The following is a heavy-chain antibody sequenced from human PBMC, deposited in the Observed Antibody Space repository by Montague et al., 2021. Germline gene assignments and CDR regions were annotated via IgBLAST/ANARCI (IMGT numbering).Heavy chain of an antibody. CDR1: GGSFSGYY. D-gene: IGHD2-21*02. CDR2: INHSGST. Sequence: SETLSLTCTVYGGSFSGYYWSWICLSPGKGLEWIGEINHSGSTNYNSSLKSRVTISVDTSKNQFSLKLSSVTAADTAVYYCARRGVVTGWFDPWGQGTLVTVSS. V-gene: IGHV4-34*01. J-gene: IGHJ5*02. CDR3: ARRGVVTGWFDP.